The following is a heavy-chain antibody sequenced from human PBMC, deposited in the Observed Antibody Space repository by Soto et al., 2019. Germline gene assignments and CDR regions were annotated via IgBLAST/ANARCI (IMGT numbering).Heavy chain of an antibody. CDR3: ARQEYYDSSCSLHGFDP. Sequence: SETLSLTCAVSGGSISASNWWSWVRQPPGKGLEWIGEIYHSGSTSYNPSLKSRLTILVDKSKNHFSLTLTSVTAADTAVYYWARQEYYDSSCSLHGFDPLGQGTLVTVS. V-gene: IGHV4-4*02. J-gene: IGHJ5*02. D-gene: IGHD3-22*01. CDR2: IYHSGST. CDR1: GGSISASNW.